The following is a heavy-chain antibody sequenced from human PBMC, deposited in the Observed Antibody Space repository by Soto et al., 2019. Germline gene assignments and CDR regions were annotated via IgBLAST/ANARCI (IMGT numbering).Heavy chain of an antibody. V-gene: IGHV4-31*03. CDR1: RGSISRGGYY. CDR3: ARDLRGNYYDSRGYTDDDALDI. J-gene: IGHJ3*02. Sequence: SETLSLTCTVSRGSISRGGYYWSWIRQHPGKGLEWIGYIYYSGSTYYNPSLKSRVTISVDTSKNQFSLKLSSVTAADTAVYYCARDLRGNYYDSRGYTDDDALDIWGQGTMVTVSS. D-gene: IGHD3-22*01. CDR2: IYYSGST.